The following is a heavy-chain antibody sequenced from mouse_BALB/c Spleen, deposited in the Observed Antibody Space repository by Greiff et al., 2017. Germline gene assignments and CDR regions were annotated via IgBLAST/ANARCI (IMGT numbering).Heavy chain of an antibody. CDR1: GYSITSDYA. CDR3: ASYGSSYVWFAY. Sequence: EVKLVESGPGLVKPSQSLSLTCTVTGYSITSDYAWNWIRQFPGNKLEWMGYISYSGSTSYNPSLKSRISITRDTSKNQFFLQLNSVTTEDTATYYCASYGSSYVWFAYWGQGTLVTVSA. J-gene: IGHJ3*01. D-gene: IGHD1-1*01. V-gene: IGHV3-2*02. CDR2: ISYSGST.